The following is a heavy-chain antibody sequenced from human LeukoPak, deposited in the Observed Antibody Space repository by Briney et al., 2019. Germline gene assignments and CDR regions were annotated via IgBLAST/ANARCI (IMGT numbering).Heavy chain of an antibody. CDR2: INHSGST. J-gene: IGHJ5*02. D-gene: IGHD3-10*01. CDR1: GGSFSGYY. V-gene: IGHV4-34*01. Sequence: PSETLSLTCAVYGGSFSGYYWSWIRQPPGKGLEWIGEINHSGSTNYNPSLKSRVTISVDTSKNQFSLKLSSVTAADTAVYYCARGRSRGAWFAPWGQGTLVTVSS. CDR3: ARGRSRGAWFAP.